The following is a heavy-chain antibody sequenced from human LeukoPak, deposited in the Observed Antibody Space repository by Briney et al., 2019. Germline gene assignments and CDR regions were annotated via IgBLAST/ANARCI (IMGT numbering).Heavy chain of an antibody. CDR1: GGSISSYY. CDR3: ARESERYGADY. CDR2: IYYSGST. Sequence: SETLPLTCTVSGGSISSYYWSWIRQPPGKGLEWIGYIYYSGSTNYNPSLKSRVTISLDTSKNQFSLKLSSVTAADTAVYYCARESERYGADYWGQGTLVTVSS. D-gene: IGHD4-17*01. V-gene: IGHV4-59*01. J-gene: IGHJ4*02.